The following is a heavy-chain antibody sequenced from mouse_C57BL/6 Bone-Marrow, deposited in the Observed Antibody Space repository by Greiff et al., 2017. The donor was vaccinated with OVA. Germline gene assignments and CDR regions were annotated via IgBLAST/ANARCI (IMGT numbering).Heavy chain of an antibody. D-gene: IGHD2-4*01. J-gene: IGHJ3*01. CDR3: AREDYDGALFAY. V-gene: IGHV5-6*01. Sequence: EVKLVESGGDLVKPGGSLKLSCAASGFTFSSYGMSWVRQTPDKRLEWVATISSGGSYTYYPDSVNGRFTISRDNAKNTLYLQMSSLKSEDTAMYYCAREDYDGALFAYWGQGTLVTVSA. CDR2: ISSGGSYT. CDR1: GFTFSSYG.